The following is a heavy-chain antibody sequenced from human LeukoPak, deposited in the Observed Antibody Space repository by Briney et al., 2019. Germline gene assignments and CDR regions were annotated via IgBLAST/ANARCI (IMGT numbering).Heavy chain of an antibody. Sequence: GESLKISCKGSGDSFTNYWIGWVCQMPGKGLEWMGIIYPGDSDTTYSPSFQGQVTISADKSVSTAYLQWSSLKASDTAMYYCARGRRYFDYWGQGTLVTVSS. CDR3: ARGRRYFDY. D-gene: IGHD1-14*01. J-gene: IGHJ4*02. CDR1: GDSFTNYW. CDR2: IYPGDSDT. V-gene: IGHV5-51*01.